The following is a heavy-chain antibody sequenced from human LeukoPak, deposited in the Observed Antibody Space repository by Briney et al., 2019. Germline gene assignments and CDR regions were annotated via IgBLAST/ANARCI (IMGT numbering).Heavy chain of an antibody. V-gene: IGHV1-3*01. Sequence: GASVKVSCKASGYTFTSYAMHWVRQAPGQRLEWMGWINAGNGNTKYSQKFQGRVTITADKSTSTAYMELSSLRSEDTAVYYCATAVHDYGDYVGGMGAFDIWGQGTMVTVSS. CDR1: GYTFTSYA. CDR2: INAGNGNT. CDR3: ATAVHDYGDYVGGMGAFDI. J-gene: IGHJ3*02. D-gene: IGHD4-17*01.